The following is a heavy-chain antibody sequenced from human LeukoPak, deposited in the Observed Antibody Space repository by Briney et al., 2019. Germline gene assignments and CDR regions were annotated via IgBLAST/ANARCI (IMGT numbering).Heavy chain of an antibody. CDR2: IYYSGST. D-gene: IGHD6-19*01. Sequence: SETPSLTCTVSGGSISSYYWSWIRQPPGKGLEWIGYIYYSGSTNYNPSLKSRVTISVDTSKNQFSLKLSSVTAADTAVYYCARFSGPAGFDYWGQGTLVTVSS. CDR3: ARFSGPAGFDY. J-gene: IGHJ4*02. CDR1: GGSISSYY. V-gene: IGHV4-59*01.